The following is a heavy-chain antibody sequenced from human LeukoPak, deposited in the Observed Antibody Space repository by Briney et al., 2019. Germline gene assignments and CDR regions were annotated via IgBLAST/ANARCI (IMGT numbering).Heavy chain of an antibody. J-gene: IGHJ4*02. V-gene: IGHV4-59*01. D-gene: IGHD4-23*01. CDR1: GGSTSSYY. CDR3: ARDRYGGNSGEFDY. CDR2: IYYSGTT. Sequence: SETLSLTCTVSGGSTSSYYWRWIRQPPREGPGWIGYIYYSGTTNYTPSLKSRVTILVDTSKNQFSLKVSSVTAADTAVYYCARDRYGGNSGEFDYWGQGTLVTVSS.